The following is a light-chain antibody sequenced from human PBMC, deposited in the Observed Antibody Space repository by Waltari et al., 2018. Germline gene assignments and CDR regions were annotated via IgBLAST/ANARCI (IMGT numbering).Light chain of an antibody. CDR1: QSIMRY. J-gene: IGKJ4*01. V-gene: IGKV1-39*01. Sequence: DIQMTQSPSSLSASVGDTVTVTCWASQSIMRYLNWYQQKPGKAPKLLIYSASTLQNGVPPRFSGSGSETDFTLTIYSLQPDDVATYYCQQSYSSASFGGGTKVEIK. CDR3: QQSYSSAS. CDR2: SAS.